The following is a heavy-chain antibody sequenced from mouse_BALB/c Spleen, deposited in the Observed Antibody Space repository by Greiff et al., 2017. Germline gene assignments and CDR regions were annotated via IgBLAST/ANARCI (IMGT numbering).Heavy chain of an antibody. J-gene: IGHJ3*01. CDR3: AREVPWFAY. CDR1: GYTFSSYW. CDR2: ILPGSGST. Sequence: VKLMESGAELMKPGASVKISCKATGYTFSSYWIEWVKQRPGHGLEWIGEILPGSGSTNYNEKFKGKATFTADTSSNTAYMQLSSLTSEDSAVYYCAREVPWFAYWGQGTLVTVSA. V-gene: IGHV1-9*01.